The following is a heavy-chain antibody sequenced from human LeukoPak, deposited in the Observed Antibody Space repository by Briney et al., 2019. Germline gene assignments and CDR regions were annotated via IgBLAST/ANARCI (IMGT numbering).Heavy chain of an antibody. J-gene: IGHJ4*02. CDR1: GFTFSSYG. V-gene: IGHV3-30*03. Sequence: PGGSLRLSCAASGFTFSSYGMHWVRQAPGKGLEWVAVISYDGSNKYYADSVKGRFTISRDNSKNTLYLQMNSLRAEDTAVYYCARARGSYSFDCWGQGTLVTVSS. CDR3: ARARGSYSFDC. CDR2: ISYDGSNK. D-gene: IGHD3-10*01.